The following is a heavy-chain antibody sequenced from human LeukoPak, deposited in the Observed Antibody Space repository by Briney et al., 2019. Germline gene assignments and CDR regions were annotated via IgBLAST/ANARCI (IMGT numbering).Heavy chain of an antibody. Sequence: GSLRLSCAASGFTFSSYAMSWVRQAPGKGLEWVAVISYDGSNKYYADSVKGRFTISRDNAKNSLYLQMNSLRAEDTAVYYCARARGPLRSYFDYWGQGTLVTVSS. CDR1: GFTFSSYA. V-gene: IGHV3-30-3*01. CDR2: ISYDGSNK. CDR3: ARARGPLRSYFDY. J-gene: IGHJ4*02.